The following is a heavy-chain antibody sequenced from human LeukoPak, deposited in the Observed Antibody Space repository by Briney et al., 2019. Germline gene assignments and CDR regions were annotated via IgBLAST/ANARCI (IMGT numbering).Heavy chain of an antibody. CDR3: ARGDYGYDYVWGSYRTDY. D-gene: IGHD3-16*02. CDR2: MDPNSGNT. Sequence: ASVKVSCKASGYTFTSYDINWVRQATGQGLEWMGWMDPNSGNTGYAQKFQGRVTMTRNTSISTAYMELSSLRSEDTAVYYCARGDYGYDYVWGSYRTDYWGQGTLSPSPQ. V-gene: IGHV1-8*01. CDR1: GYTFTSYD. J-gene: IGHJ4*02.